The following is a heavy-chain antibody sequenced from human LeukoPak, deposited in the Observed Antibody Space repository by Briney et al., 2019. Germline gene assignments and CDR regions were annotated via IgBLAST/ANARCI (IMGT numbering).Heavy chain of an antibody. V-gene: IGHV1-2*02. CDR1: GYTFTGYY. D-gene: IGHD2-2*01. CDR2: INPNSGGT. CDR3: ARDSGYCSSTSCYAGWSGTFDY. Sequence: AGESLKVSCKASGYTFTGYYMHWVRQAPGQGLEWMGWINPNSGGTNYAQKFQGRVTMTRDTSISTAYMELSRLRSDDTAVYYCARDSGYCSSTSCYAGWSGTFDYWGQGTLVTVSS. J-gene: IGHJ4*02.